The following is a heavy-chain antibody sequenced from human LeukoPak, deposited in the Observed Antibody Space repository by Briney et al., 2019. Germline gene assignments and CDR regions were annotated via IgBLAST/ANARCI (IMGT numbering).Heavy chain of an antibody. CDR1: NGSITPYY. V-gene: IGHV4-59*01. CDR3: ARGNDFGMYHYYMDV. D-gene: IGHD3-3*01. CDR2: IYHSGST. J-gene: IGHJ6*03. Sequence: SETLSLTCTVSNGSITPYYWSWIRQPPGKGLEWIGHIYHSGSTNYNPSLKSRVTISVDTSKNQSSLKLSSVTAADTAVYYCARGNDFGMYHYYMDVWGRGTTVTVSS.